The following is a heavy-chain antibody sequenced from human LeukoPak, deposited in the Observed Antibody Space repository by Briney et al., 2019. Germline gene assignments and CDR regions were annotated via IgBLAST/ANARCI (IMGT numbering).Heavy chain of an antibody. CDR3: VKEEMGAHHAFDI. CDR2: ISSNGGST. D-gene: IGHD1-26*01. J-gene: IGHJ3*02. V-gene: IGHV3-64D*06. CDR1: GFPFSRYD. Sequence: PGVSLRLSCSASGFPFSRYDMLWVSQAPGKGLESVSAISSNGGSTYYADSVKGRFTISRDNSKNTLYLQMSSLRAEDTAVYYCVKEEMGAHHAFDIWGQGTMVTVSS.